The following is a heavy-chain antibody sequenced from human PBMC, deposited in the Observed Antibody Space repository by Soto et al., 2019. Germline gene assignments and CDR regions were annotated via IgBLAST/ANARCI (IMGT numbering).Heavy chain of an antibody. Sequence: ASVEVSCKASGYTFIGCYIHWVRRAPGQGLEWMGWINPNSGGTNYAQRFQGWVTMTRDRSISTAYMELSRLKSDDTAVYYCARVGGGLASLGYYGMDVWGQGTTVTVSS. CDR3: ARVGGGLASLGYYGMDV. J-gene: IGHJ6*02. CDR1: GYTFIGCY. CDR2: INPNSGGT. V-gene: IGHV1-2*04. D-gene: IGHD3-3*01.